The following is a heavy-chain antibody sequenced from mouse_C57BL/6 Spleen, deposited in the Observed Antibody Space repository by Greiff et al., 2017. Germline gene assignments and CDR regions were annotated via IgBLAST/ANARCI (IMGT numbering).Heavy chain of an antibody. CDR3: TTYYGSSYGYYFDY. CDR1: GYTFTDYE. Sequence: QVHVKQSGAELVRPGASVTLSCKASGYTFTDYEMHWVKQTPVHGLEWIGAIDPETGGTAYNQKFKGKAILTADKSSSTAYMELRSLTSEDSAVYYCTTYYGSSYGYYFDYWGQGTTLTVSS. D-gene: IGHD1-1*01. V-gene: IGHV1-15*01. CDR2: IDPETGGT. J-gene: IGHJ2*01.